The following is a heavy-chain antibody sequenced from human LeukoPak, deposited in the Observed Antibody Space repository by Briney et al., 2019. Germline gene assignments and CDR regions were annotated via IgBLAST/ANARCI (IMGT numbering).Heavy chain of an antibody. D-gene: IGHD3-16*01. CDR1: GGSISSSSYY. Sequence: PSETLSLTCTVSGGSISSSSYYWGWIRQPPGKGLEWIGSIYYSGSTYYNPSLKSRVTISVDTSKNQFSLKLSSVTAADTAVYYCARGRGSYDYWYFDLWGRGTLVTVSS. J-gene: IGHJ2*01. CDR3: ARGRGSYDYWYFDL. CDR2: IYYSGST. V-gene: IGHV4-39*07.